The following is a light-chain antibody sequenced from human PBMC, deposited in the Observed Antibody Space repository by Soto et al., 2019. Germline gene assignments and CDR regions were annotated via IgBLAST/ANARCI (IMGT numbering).Light chain of an antibody. CDR1: QSVSTN. V-gene: IGKV3-15*01. Sequence: EILMTQSPATLSVSPGERATLSCRASQSVSTNLVWYQQKLGQAPRLLIDGASTRATGIPARFSGSGSGTDFTLTISSLQSEDFAVYYCQQYHNWPRTFGQGTKVEIK. CDR3: QQYHNWPRT. J-gene: IGKJ1*01. CDR2: GAS.